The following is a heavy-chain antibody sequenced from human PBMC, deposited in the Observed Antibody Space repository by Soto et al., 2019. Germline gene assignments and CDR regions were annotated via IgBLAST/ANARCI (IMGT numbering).Heavy chain of an antibody. CDR1: GYTFTSYG. CDR2: ISAYNGNT. J-gene: IGHJ5*02. Sequence: ASVKVSCKASGYTFTSYGISWVRQAPGQGLEWMGWISAYNGNTNYAQKLQGRVTMTTDTSTSTAYMELRSLRSDDTAVYSCARDEGLELWTVGFDPCVRGTLLTGSS. V-gene: IGHV1-18*04. D-gene: IGHD5-18*01. CDR3: ARDEGLELWTVGFDP.